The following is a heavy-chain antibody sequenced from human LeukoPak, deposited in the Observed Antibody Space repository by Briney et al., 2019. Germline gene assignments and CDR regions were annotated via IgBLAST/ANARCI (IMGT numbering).Heavy chain of an antibody. D-gene: IGHD6-6*01. J-gene: IGHJ4*02. Sequence: PGGSLRLSCAASGFTFDDYAMHWVRQAPGKGLEWVSGISWNSGSIGYADSVKGRFTISRDNAKNSLYLQMNSLRAEDTALYYCAKDIGEYSSSIGLDYWGQGTLVTVSS. CDR2: ISWNSGSI. CDR1: GFTFDDYA. V-gene: IGHV3-9*01. CDR3: AKDIGEYSSSIGLDY.